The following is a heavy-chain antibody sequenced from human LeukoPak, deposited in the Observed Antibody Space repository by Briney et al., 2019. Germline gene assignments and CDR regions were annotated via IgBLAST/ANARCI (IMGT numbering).Heavy chain of an antibody. V-gene: IGHV3-7*01. CDR3: TYLRTPYYNDKWVDP. D-gene: IGHD3/OR15-3a*01. J-gene: IGHJ5*02. CDR1: GFTFSSYW. Sequence: GGSLRLSCAASGFTFSSYWMSWVRQAPGKGLEWVANIKQDGSEKYYVDSVKGRFTISRDNAKNSLYLQMNSLRAEDTAVYYCTYLRTPYYNDKWVDPWGQGALVTVSS. CDR2: IKQDGSEK.